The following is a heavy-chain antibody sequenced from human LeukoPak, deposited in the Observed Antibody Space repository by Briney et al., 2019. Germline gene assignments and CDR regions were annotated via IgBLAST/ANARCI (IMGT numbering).Heavy chain of an antibody. CDR1: GYSISSGYY. CDR3: ARPTARLGWFDP. V-gene: IGHV4-38-2*02. CDR2: IYHSGST. Sequence: ASETLSLTCTVSGYSISSGYYWGWIRQPPGKGLEWIGSIYHSGSTYHNPSLKSRVTISVDTSKNQFSLKLRSVTAADTAVYCCARPTARLGWFDPWGQGTLVTVSS. D-gene: IGHD6-6*01. J-gene: IGHJ5*02.